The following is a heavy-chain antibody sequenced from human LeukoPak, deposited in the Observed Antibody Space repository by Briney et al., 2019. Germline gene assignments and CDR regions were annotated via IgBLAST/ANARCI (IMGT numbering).Heavy chain of an antibody. Sequence: ASVKVSCKASGGTFSSYAISWVRQAPGQGLEWMGGIIPIFGTANYAQKFQGRITITADKSTSTAYMELSSLRSEDTAVYYCARGRRWLQSKFDYWGQGTLVTVSS. CDR1: GGTFSSYA. D-gene: IGHD5-24*01. CDR2: IIPIFGTA. J-gene: IGHJ4*02. V-gene: IGHV1-69*06. CDR3: ARGRRWLQSKFDY.